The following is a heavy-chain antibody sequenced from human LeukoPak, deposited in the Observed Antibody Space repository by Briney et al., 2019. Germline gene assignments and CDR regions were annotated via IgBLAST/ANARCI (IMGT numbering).Heavy chain of an antibody. CDR2: IYTSGST. CDR1: GGSISSGSYY. J-gene: IGHJ3*02. V-gene: IGHV4-61*02. D-gene: IGHD3-22*01. CDR3: ARTYYYDSSGYFGVGDAFDI. Sequence: SETLSLTCTVSGGSISSGSYYWSWIRQPAGKGLEWIGRIYTSGSTNYNPSLKSRVTISLDTSKNQFFLKLSSVTAADTAVYYCARTYYYDSSGYFGVGDAFDIWGQGTMVTVSS.